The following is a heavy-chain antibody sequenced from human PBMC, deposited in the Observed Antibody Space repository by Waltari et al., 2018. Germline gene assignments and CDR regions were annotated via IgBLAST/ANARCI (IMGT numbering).Heavy chain of an antibody. D-gene: IGHD3-10*01. J-gene: IGHJ4*02. CDR3: AKVVYGSGSPVDY. V-gene: IGHV3-30*18. CDR2: ISYDGSNK. Sequence: QVQLVESGGGVVQPGRSLRLSCAASGFTFSSYGMHWVRQAPGKGLEWVAVISYDGSNKYYPDSVKGRFTISRDNSKNTLYLQMNSLRSEDTAVYYCAKVVYGSGSPVDYWGQGTLVTVSS. CDR1: GFTFSSYG.